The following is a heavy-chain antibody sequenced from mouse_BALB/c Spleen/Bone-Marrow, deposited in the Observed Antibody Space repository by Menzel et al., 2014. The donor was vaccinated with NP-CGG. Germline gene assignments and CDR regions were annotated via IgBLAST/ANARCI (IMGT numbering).Heavy chain of an antibody. J-gene: IGHJ2*01. Sequence: VQLQQSDTELLKPGASVKISCKASGYTFPDHAIHWVKQRPEQGLEWIGYISPGNGYIKYNVKFKGKATLTADKSSSNDYMQFNSLTTEHSDVYFFKRWDFDGVFDYWGQGTTLTVSS. V-gene: IGHV1S53*03. CDR3: KRWDFDGVFDY. CDR2: ISPGNGYI. D-gene: IGHD4-1*01. CDR1: GYTFPDHA.